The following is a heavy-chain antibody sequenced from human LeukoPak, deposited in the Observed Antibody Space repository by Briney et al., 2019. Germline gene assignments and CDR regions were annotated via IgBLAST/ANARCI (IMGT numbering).Heavy chain of an antibody. CDR2: IYYSGST. V-gene: IGHV4-39*07. D-gene: IGHD1-14*01. CDR1: GGSISSSSYY. CDR3: ARSPTKRVTEDY. Sequence: SETLSLTCTVSGGSISSSSYYWGWVRQPPGKGLEWIGSIYYSGSTYYNPSLRSRITMSVDTSKNQFSLKLTSVTAADTAVYYCARSPTKRVTEDYWGHGILVTVSS. J-gene: IGHJ4*01.